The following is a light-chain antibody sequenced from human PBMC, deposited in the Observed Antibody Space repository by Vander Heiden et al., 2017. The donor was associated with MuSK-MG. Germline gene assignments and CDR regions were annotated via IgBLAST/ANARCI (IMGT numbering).Light chain of an antibody. Sequence: DIVMTQSPDSLAVSLGERATINCKSSQSVLYSSNNKNYLAWYQQKPGQPPKLLIYWASTRESGVPDRFSGSASGTDFTLTISILHAEDVTVYYCQLDDSTPHTFGQGTKVEIK. CDR3: QLDDSTPHT. V-gene: IGKV4-1*01. J-gene: IGKJ1*01. CDR1: QSVLYSSNNKNY. CDR2: WAS.